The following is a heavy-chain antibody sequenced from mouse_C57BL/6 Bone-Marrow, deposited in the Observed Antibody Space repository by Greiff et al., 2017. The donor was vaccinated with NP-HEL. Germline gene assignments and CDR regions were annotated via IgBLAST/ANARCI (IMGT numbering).Heavy chain of an antibody. Sequence: VQLKESGPELVKPGDSVKISCKASGYSFTGYFMNWVMQSHGKSLEWIGRINPYNGDTFYNQKFKGKATLTVDKSSSTAHMELRSLTSEDSAVYYCARENYYYGSKDYWGQGTTLTVSS. CDR3: ARENYYYGSKDY. D-gene: IGHD1-1*01. J-gene: IGHJ2*01. CDR2: INPYNGDT. CDR1: GYSFTGYF. V-gene: IGHV1-20*01.